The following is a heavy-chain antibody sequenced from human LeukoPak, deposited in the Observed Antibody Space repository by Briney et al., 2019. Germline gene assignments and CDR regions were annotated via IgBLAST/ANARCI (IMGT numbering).Heavy chain of an antibody. Sequence: SETLSLTCTVSGGSISSGGYYWSWIRQPPGKGLEWIGYIYHSGSTYYNPSLKSRVTISVDRSKNQFSLKLSSVTAADTAVYYCARQDLWFGELLLVDYWGQGTLVTVSS. J-gene: IGHJ4*02. CDR1: GGSISSGGYY. CDR2: IYHSGST. CDR3: ARQDLWFGELLLVDY. D-gene: IGHD3-10*01. V-gene: IGHV4-30-2*01.